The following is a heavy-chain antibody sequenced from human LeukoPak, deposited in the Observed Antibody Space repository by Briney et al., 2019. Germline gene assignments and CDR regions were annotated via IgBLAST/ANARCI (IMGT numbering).Heavy chain of an antibody. D-gene: IGHD4/OR15-4a*01. CDR2: VSGSGDST. Sequence: GGSLRLSCAASRFIFSNHGMSWVCQAPGKGLEWVSGVSGSGDSTSYADCVKGRFTISRDNSKNTLYLQMNSLRAEDTAVYFCAKGRGNANYIFDYWGQGTLVTVSS. CDR3: AKGRGNANYIFDY. V-gene: IGHV3-23*01. J-gene: IGHJ4*02. CDR1: RFIFSNHG.